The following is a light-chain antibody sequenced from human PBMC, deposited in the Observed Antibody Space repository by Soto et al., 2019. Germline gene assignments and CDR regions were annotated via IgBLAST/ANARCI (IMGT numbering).Light chain of an antibody. CDR3: TSWTTSTTRI. CDR1: RSDIGAYNF. J-gene: IGLJ2*01. V-gene: IGLV2-14*03. CDR2: DVN. Sequence: QSALTQPASVSGSPGQSITISCTGTRSDIGAYNFVSWYQQHPGEVPKLILYDVNVRPSGVSNLFSGSKSGNTASLTISGLKAEDEADYYCTSWTTSTTRIFGGGTMVTVL.